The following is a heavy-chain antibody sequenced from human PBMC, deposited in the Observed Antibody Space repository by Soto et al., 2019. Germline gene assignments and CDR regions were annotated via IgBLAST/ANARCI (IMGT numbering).Heavy chain of an antibody. CDR3: ARKQTGHLGYYYGMDV. CDR2: INPNSGGT. Sequence: VASVKVSCKASGYTFTGYYMHWVRQAPGQGLEWMGWINPNSGGTNYAQKFQGWVTMTRDTSISTAYMELSRLRSDDTAVYYCARKQTGHLGYYYGMDVWGQGTTVTVSS. D-gene: IGHD1-1*01. CDR1: GYTFTGYY. J-gene: IGHJ6*02. V-gene: IGHV1-2*04.